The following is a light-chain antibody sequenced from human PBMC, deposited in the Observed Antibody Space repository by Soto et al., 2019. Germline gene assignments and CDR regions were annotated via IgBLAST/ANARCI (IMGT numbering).Light chain of an antibody. Sequence: DIQMTQSPSTLSASVGDRVTITCRASQSVTNWLAWYQQKPGKAPNLLIYDASRLQSGIPSRFSGSGSGTEFTLTISSLQPDDFATYYCQQSTTFPYNFGQGTRLEIK. CDR3: QQSTTFPYN. J-gene: IGKJ2*01. CDR2: DAS. V-gene: IGKV1-5*01. CDR1: QSVTNW.